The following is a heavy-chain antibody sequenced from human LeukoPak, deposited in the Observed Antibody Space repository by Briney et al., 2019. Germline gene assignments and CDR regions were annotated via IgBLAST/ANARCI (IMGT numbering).Heavy chain of an antibody. Sequence: PGGSLRLSCTASGFTFGDYAMSWFRQAPGVGLEWVGFIRSKAHGGTTEYAASVKGRFTISRDDSKSIAYLQMDSLKTEDTAVYYCTRAGRYCSGGSCYSFYWGQGTLVTVSS. CDR1: GFTFGDYA. CDR2: IRSKAHGGTT. J-gene: IGHJ4*02. CDR3: TRAGRYCSGGSCYSFY. V-gene: IGHV3-49*03. D-gene: IGHD2-15*01.